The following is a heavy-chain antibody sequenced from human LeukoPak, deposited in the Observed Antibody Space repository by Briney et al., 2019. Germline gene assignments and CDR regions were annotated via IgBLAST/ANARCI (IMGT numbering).Heavy chain of an antibody. CDR2: IYISGTT. D-gene: IGHD2-15*01. Sequence: SETLSLTCTVSGGSMSSYFWSWIRQPAGKGLEWIGRIYISGTTNYNTTLKSRLTMSVDTSKNQFSLRLSSVTAADTAVYYCAREDPLVAARGLDCWGQGTLVTVSS. V-gene: IGHV4-4*07. CDR1: GGSMSSYF. CDR3: AREDPLVAARGLDC. J-gene: IGHJ4*02.